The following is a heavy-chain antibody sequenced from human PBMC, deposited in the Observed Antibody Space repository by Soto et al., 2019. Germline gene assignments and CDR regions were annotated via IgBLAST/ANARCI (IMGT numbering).Heavy chain of an antibody. Sequence: QVQLVQSGAEVKKPGASVRVSCKPSGYTLRDYAIHWVRQAARQSLEWLAWIDPGSGRATYSQKVQGRITVTRDISATTFYMDLTSLTSEDTAAYFCTRDLNGGNPFDYWGQGALVTVSS. CDR3: TRDLNGGNPFDY. D-gene: IGHD2-8*01. V-gene: IGHV1-3*01. CDR1: GYTLRDYA. J-gene: IGHJ4*02. CDR2: IDPGSGRA.